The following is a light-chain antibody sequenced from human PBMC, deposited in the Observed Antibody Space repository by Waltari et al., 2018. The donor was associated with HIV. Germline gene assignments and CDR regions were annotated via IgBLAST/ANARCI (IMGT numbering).Light chain of an antibody. V-gene: IGLV3-1*01. J-gene: IGLJ3*02. Sequence: SYEVTQPPSVAVSPGQTATITCSGYELGDKYTCWYQQKPGKSPLLVISQDNKRPSGIPERFSGSSSGHTATLTISGTLPMDEADYYCQAWGSTTSGVFGRGTRLTVL. CDR2: QDN. CDR3: QAWGSTTSGV. CDR1: ELGDKY.